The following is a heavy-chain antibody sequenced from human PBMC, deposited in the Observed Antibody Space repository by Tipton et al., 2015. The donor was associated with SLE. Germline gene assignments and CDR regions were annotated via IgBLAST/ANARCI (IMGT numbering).Heavy chain of an antibody. J-gene: IGHJ3*02. CDR1: GYTFSGYY. V-gene: IGHV1-2*02. Sequence: QVQLVQSGAEVKKPGASVKVSCKASGYTFSGYYIHWVRRAPGQGLEWLGWINPTRGGTGYAQKFQARVTLTRDTSRSIAYMEVTGLRSDDTAIYYCARDREDTPRALGALDIWGQGTMVTVSS. D-gene: IGHD5-18*01. CDR3: ARDREDTPRALGALDI. CDR2: INPTRGGT.